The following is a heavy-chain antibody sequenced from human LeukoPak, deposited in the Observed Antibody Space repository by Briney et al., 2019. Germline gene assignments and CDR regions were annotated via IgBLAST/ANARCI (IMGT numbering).Heavy chain of an antibody. D-gene: IGHD3-22*01. Sequence: ASVKISCKVSGYTFTDYYMHWVQQAPGKGLEWMGLVDPEDGETIYAEKFQGRVTITADTSTDTAYMELSSLRSEDRAVYYCATPSQKDYYDSSGYSSYYMDVWGKGTTVTVSS. J-gene: IGHJ6*03. CDR1: GYTFTDYY. CDR3: ATPSQKDYYDSSGYSSYYMDV. V-gene: IGHV1-69-2*01. CDR2: VDPEDGET.